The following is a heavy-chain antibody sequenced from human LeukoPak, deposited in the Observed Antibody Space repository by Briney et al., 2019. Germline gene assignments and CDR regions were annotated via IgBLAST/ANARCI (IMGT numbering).Heavy chain of an antibody. V-gene: IGHV3-23*01. CDR3: AKDRTYYDFLTSIYKAYYYGMDV. D-gene: IGHD3-9*01. J-gene: IGHJ6*02. CDR1: GFTFSNYA. CDR2: ISGSGGST. Sequence: GGSLRLSCAASGFTFSNYAMSWVRQAPGKGLEWVSSISGSGGSTYYADSVKGRFTISRANSKSTLYLQMTSLRAADTAVYFCAKDRTYYDFLTSIYKAYYYGMDVWGQGATVTVSS.